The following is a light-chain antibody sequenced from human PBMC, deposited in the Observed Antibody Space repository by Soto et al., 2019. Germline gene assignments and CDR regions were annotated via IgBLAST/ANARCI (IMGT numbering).Light chain of an antibody. CDR2: GTS. CDR1: QRIAGNF. Sequence: EMVLTQSPDTLSVSPGDRAALSCRASQRIAGNFLAWYQQKSDQSPRLLIFGTSYRASGIPDRFSGSGSGTDFTLTISRVEPDDFAVYYCQQRSNWPSITFGQGTRLEIK. J-gene: IGKJ5*01. CDR3: QQRSNWPSIT. V-gene: IGKV3D-20*02.